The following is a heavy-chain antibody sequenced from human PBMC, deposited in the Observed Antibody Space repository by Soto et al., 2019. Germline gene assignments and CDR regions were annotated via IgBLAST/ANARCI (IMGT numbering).Heavy chain of an antibody. V-gene: IGHV1-8*01. CDR2: MNPNSGNT. Sequence: QVQLVQSGAEVKKPGASVKVSCKASGYTFTSYDINWVRQATGQGLEWMGWMNPNSGNTGYAQKFQGRVTMTRNTPISTANIELGSLRSEDTAVYYCASDDSSGDDDGWFDPWGQGTLVTVSS. J-gene: IGHJ5*02. CDR1: GYTFTSYD. CDR3: ASDDSSGDDDGWFDP. D-gene: IGHD3-22*01.